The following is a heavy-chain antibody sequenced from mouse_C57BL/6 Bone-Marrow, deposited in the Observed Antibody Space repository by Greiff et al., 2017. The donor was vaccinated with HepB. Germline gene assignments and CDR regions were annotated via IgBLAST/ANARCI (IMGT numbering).Heavy chain of an antibody. J-gene: IGHJ2*01. CDR1: GYTFTSYW. CDR3: AKEGLLRGDY. Sequence: QVQLQQPGAELVKPGASVKLSCKASGYTFTSYWMHWVKQRPGQGLEWIGMIHPNSGSTNYNERFKSKATLTVDKSSSTAYMQLSSLTSEDSAVYYCAKEGLLRGDYWGQGTTLTVSS. V-gene: IGHV1-64*01. CDR2: IHPNSGST. D-gene: IGHD1-1*01.